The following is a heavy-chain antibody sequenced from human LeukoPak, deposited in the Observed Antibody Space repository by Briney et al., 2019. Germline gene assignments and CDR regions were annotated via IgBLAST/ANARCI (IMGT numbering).Heavy chain of an antibody. V-gene: IGHV4-59*08. J-gene: IGHJ4*02. CDR2: IYDSGST. CDR3: ARRIYDSSGYPLFDY. CDR1: GGSISSYY. D-gene: IGHD3-22*01. Sequence: TSETLSLTCTVSGGSISSYYWSWIRQPPGKGLEWIGYIYDSGSTNYNPSLKSRVTISVDTSKNQFSLKLGSVTAADTAVYYCARRIYDSSGYPLFDYWGQGTLVTVSS.